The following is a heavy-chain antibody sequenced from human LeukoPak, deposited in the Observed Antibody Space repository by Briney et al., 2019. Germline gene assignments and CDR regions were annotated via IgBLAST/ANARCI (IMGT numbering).Heavy chain of an antibody. D-gene: IGHD2-2*01. V-gene: IGHV3-21*01. CDR2: ISSSSSYI. CDR3: ARVGGSTSFWDYYYMDV. Sequence: GGSLRLSCAASGFTFSSYSMNWVRQAPGKGLEWVSSISSSSSYIYYADSVKGRFTISRDNAKNSLYLQMNSLRAEDTAVYYCARVGGSTSFWDYYYMDVWGKGTTVTVSS. J-gene: IGHJ6*03. CDR1: GFTFSSYS.